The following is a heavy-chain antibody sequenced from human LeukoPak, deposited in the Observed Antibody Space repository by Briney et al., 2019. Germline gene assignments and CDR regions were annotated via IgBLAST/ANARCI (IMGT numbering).Heavy chain of an antibody. D-gene: IGHD5-24*01. CDR1: GFTFSSYG. V-gene: IGHV3-23*01. J-gene: IGHJ4*02. Sequence: GGSLRLSCAASGFTFSSYGTSWVRQAPGKGLEWVSGMSGGGGSTYYADSVKGRFTISRDNSKNTLYLQMNSLRAEDTAVYYCASRPGSQPFYFDYWVRGTLVTVSS. CDR3: ASRPGSQPFYFDY. CDR2: MSGGGGST.